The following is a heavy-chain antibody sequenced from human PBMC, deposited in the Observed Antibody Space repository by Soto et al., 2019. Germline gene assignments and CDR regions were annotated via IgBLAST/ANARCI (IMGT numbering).Heavy chain of an antibody. V-gene: IGHV4-59*01. Sequence: QVLQQESGPGLVKPSETLSLSCTVSGGSFTNYSWSWIRQPPGKGLEWIGYIYLSGSTNYNPSLRGRVTISKDPSKNQFSLTLRSVTAADTAVYCCARDFDFWSGYLSSYGMDVWGQGATVTVSS. D-gene: IGHD3-3*01. J-gene: IGHJ6*02. CDR3: ARDFDFWSGYLSSYGMDV. CDR2: IYLSGST. CDR1: GGSFTNYS.